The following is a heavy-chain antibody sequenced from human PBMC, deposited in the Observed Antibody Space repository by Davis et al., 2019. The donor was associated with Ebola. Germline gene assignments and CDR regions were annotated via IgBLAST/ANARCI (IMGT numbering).Heavy chain of an antibody. V-gene: IGHV1-69*13. J-gene: IGHJ5*02. CDR3: AKVELWFDP. CDR2: IIPIFGTA. Sequence: AASVKVSCKASGYTFTSYGISWVRQAPGQGLEWMGGIIPIFGTANYAQKFQGRVTITADESTSTAYMELSSLRSEDTAVYYCAKVELWFDPWGQGTLVTVSS. D-gene: IGHD3-10*01. CDR1: GYTFTSYG.